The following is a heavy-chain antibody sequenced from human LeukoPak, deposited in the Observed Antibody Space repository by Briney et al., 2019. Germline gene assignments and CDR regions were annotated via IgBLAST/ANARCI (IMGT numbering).Heavy chain of an antibody. J-gene: IGHJ6*03. V-gene: IGHV4-61*02. CDR2: IYTSGST. Sequence: TLSLTCTVSVGCISRGSYYGLWIRQPAGKALEGIGRIYTSGSTNYNPSLKGRVTISVDTSKNEFSLNVLFVTAADTAVYYCARDGSAAGYSSRGDYSYMDVWGKGTTVTISS. D-gene: IGHD6-13*01. CDR1: VGCISRGSYY. CDR3: ARDGSAAGYSSRGDYSYMDV.